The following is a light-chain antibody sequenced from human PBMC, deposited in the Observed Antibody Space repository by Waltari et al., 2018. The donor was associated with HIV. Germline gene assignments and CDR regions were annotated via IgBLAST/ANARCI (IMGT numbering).Light chain of an antibody. V-gene: IGKV2-40*01. J-gene: IGKJ2*01. Sequence: DIVMTQTPLSLPVTPGEPASISCRSSQSLLDTDDGFTYLDWYLQKPVQSPQLLISTLSYRASGVPDRFSGSGSGTDFTLKISRVEAEDFGVYYCMQRIEFPYTFGQGTKLEIK. CDR2: TLS. CDR3: MQRIEFPYT. CDR1: QSLLDTDDGFTY.